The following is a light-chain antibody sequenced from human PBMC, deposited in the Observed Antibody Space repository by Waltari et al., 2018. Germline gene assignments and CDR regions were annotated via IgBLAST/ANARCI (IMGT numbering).Light chain of an antibody. V-gene: IGLV2-23*02. CDR2: EVS. J-gene: IGLJ1*01. CDR3: CSYAGSSTLWV. Sequence: QSALTQPASVSGSPGQSITISCTGTSSDVGSYNLVSWYQQHPGKAPKLMIDEVSKRPSGVSKRFSGSKSGNTASLTISGLQAEDEAGYYCCSYAGSSTLWVFGTGTKVTVL. CDR1: SSDVGSYNL.